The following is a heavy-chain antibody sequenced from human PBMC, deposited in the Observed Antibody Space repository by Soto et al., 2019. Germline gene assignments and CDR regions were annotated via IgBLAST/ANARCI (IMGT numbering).Heavy chain of an antibody. D-gene: IGHD5-12*01. V-gene: IGHV1-18*01. CDR2: ISAHNENT. J-gene: IGHJ5*02. CDR1: GYTSTNYG. Sequence: QVQLVQSGAEVKKPGASVKVSCKVSGYTSTNYGISWVRQAPGQGLEWMGWISAHNENTYYAQKCQGRVTMTTDTSTSTAYMELRSRRSDATAVYYCAGQIYSGYSWFDPWGQGTLVTVSS. CDR3: AGQIYSGYSWFDP.